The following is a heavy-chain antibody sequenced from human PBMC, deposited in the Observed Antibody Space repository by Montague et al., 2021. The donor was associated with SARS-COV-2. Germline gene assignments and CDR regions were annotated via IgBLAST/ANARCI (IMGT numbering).Heavy chain of an antibody. CDR2: TYYRSKWYS. Sequence: CAISGDSVSSNNVACSWIRQSPSRGREWLGRTYYRSKWYSDYAPXVRGRLTVNPDASKNEFSLELNYVTPEDTAVYYCVRYSGWFYFDFWGQGTLVTVSS. CDR1: GDSVSSNNVA. V-gene: IGHV6-1*01. D-gene: IGHD6-19*01. CDR3: VRYSGWFYFDF. J-gene: IGHJ4*02.